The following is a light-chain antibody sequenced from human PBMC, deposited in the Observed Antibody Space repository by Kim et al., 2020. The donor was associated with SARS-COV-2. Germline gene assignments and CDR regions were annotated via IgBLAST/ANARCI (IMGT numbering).Light chain of an antibody. CDR1: SSNIGNNY. V-gene: IGLV1-51*01. J-gene: IGLJ3*02. CDR2: DSN. Sequence: QSVLTQPPSVSAAPGQKVTISCSGSSSNIGNNYVSWYQRLPGTAPELLIYDSNKRASGIPDRFSGSKSGTSATLGITGLQTGDEADFYCGTWDTTLSAWVFGGGTKLTVL. CDR3: GTWDTTLSAWV.